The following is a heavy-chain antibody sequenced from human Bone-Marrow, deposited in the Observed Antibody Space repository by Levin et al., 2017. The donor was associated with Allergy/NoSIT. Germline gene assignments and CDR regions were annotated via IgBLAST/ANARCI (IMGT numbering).Heavy chain of an antibody. CDR3: ARDSPHDFWSGRRTYYGMDV. V-gene: IGHV3-33*01. J-gene: IGHJ6*02. D-gene: IGHD3-3*01. CDR1: GFTFSSYG. CDR2: IWYDGSNK. Sequence: GGSLRLSCAASGFTFSSYGMHWVRQAPGKGLEWVAVIWYDGSNKYYADSVKGRFTISRDNSKNTLYLQMNSLRAEDTAVYYCARDSPHDFWSGRRTYYGMDVWGQGTTVTVSS.